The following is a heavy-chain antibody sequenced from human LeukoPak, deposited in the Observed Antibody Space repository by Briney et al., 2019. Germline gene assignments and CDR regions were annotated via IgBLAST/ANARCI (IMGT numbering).Heavy chain of an antibody. V-gene: IGHV3-15*01. J-gene: IGHJ4*02. CDR1: GFTFSNAW. CDR2: IKSKTDGGTT. CDR3: TRDLAF. Sequence: SGGSLRLSCAASGFTFSNAWMAWVRQAPGKGLEWVGRIKSKTDGGTTDYAAPVKGRFTIPRDDSKNTLYLHMNSLKIEDTAVYYCTRDLAFWGQGTLVIVSS.